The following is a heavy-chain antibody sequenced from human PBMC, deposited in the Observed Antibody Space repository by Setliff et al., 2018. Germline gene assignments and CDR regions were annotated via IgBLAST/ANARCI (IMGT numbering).Heavy chain of an antibody. Sequence: GASVQVSCQDSGYTFNSYGISWVRQAPGQGLEWMGWISGYNGNTDYAQNFQGRVTMTTDTSTSTAYMELRSLRSDDTAVYYCARVPRLEWLLPTFDSWGQGTLVTVSS. J-gene: IGHJ4*02. CDR3: ARVPRLEWLLPTFDS. CDR2: ISGYNGNT. CDR1: GYTFNSYG. V-gene: IGHV1-18*01. D-gene: IGHD3-3*01.